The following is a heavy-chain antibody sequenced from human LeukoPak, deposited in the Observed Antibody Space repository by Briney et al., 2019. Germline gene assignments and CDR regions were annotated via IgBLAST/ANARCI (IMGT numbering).Heavy chain of an antibody. V-gene: IGHV5-51*01. D-gene: IGHD2-21*02. CDR1: GYSFTSYS. CDR2: IYPGESDA. CDR3: ARLSAVVVTAVVVTATYFDY. J-gene: IGHJ4*02. Sequence: GESLKISCKGYGYSFTSYSIGWVRQMPGKGLEWMGIIYPGESDARYRPSFQGQVTISADKSISTAYLQWSSLKASDTAMYYCARLSAVVVTAVVVTATYFDYWGQGTLLTVSS.